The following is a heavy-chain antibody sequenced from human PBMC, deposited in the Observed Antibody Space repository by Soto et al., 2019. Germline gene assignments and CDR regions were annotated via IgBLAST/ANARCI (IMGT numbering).Heavy chain of an antibody. CDR2: ISFDGSNT. CDR1: GFTFSDYA. D-gene: IGHD2-21*02. V-gene: IGHV3-30*18. Sequence: GGSLRLSCATSGFTFSDYAMHWVRQAPGQGLEWVAAISFDGSNTYYADSLTGRFTISRDPSKNTLYLDMNSLRPEDTDVYYCAKIRMVTAMFQMDLWGQGTTVTVS. CDR3: AKIRMVTAMFQMDL. J-gene: IGHJ6*02.